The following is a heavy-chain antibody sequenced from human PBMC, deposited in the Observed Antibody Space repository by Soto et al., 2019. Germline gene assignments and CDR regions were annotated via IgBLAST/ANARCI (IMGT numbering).Heavy chain of an antibody. D-gene: IGHD2-21*02. J-gene: IGHJ5*02. CDR3: ARGGVCGGDCYYNWFDP. CDR2: INHSGST. CDR1: GGSFSGYY. V-gene: IGHV4-34*01. Sequence: SETLSLTCAVYGGSFSGYYWSWIRQPPGKGLEWIGEINHSGSTNYNPSLKSRVTISVDTSKNQFSLKLSSVTAADTAVYYCARGGVCGGDCYYNWFDPWGQGTLVT.